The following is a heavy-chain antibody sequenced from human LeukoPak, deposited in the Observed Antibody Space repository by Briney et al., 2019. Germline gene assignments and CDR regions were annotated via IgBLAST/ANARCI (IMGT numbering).Heavy chain of an antibody. Sequence: SETPSLTCTVSGGSIGSGDYYWSWIRQPPGKGLEWIGYIYYSGSTYYNPSLKSRVTISVDTSKNQFSLKLSSVTAADTAVYYCARSSLGLLWFGELFPGYFDYWGQGTLVTVSS. CDR1: GGSIGSGDYY. CDR2: IYYSGST. CDR3: ARSSLGLLWFGELFPGYFDY. D-gene: IGHD3-10*01. V-gene: IGHV4-30-4*01. J-gene: IGHJ4*02.